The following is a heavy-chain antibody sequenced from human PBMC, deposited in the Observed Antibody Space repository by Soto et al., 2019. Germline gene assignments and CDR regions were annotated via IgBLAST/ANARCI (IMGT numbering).Heavy chain of an antibody. J-gene: IGHJ4*02. CDR3: ARKDYYGSGSYHFDY. Sequence: ASVKVSCKASGYTFSTFPMHWVRQAPGQNLEWMGWINAASGDTGYSQNFQGRVTITRDTSASTAYMELSGLRSEDTAVYYCARKDYYGSGSYHFDYWGQGTLVTVSS. CDR1: GYTFSTFP. D-gene: IGHD3-10*01. CDR2: INAASGDT. V-gene: IGHV1-3*01.